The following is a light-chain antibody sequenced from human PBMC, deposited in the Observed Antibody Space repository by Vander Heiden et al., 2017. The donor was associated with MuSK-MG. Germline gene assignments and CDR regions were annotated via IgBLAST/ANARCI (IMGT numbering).Light chain of an antibody. J-gene: IGKJ1*01. Sequence: EIVLTPSPGTLSLSPGERATLSCRASPSVSSSYLAWYQQKPGQAPRLLIYGASSRATGIPDRFSGSGSGTDFTLTISRLEPEDFAVYYCQQDGSSPRTFGQGTKVEIK. V-gene: IGKV3-20*01. CDR3: QQDGSSPRT. CDR1: PSVSSSY. CDR2: GAS.